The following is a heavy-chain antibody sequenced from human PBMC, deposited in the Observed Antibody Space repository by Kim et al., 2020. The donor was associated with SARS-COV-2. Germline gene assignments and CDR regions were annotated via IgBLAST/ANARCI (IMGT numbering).Heavy chain of an antibody. Sequence: GGSLRLSCEGSGFDFDSFAITWVRQAPGKGLEWVSRITARDIVMYYADSIKGRLTTTRDNSKAYLHMRGLRGDDTAIYYCAKGLVPHSYWVAFDVWGQGTAVTVAS. CDR1: GFDFDSFA. CDR3: AKGLVPHSYWVAFDV. CDR2: ITARDIVM. D-gene: IGHD2-8*02. J-gene: IGHJ6*02. V-gene: IGHV3-23*01.